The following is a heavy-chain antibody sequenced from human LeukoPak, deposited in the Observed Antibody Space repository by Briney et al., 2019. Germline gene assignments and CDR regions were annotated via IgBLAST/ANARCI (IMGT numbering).Heavy chain of an antibody. CDR3: ARTPDPSAYYYYGMDV. CDR1: GFTVSDYY. V-gene: IGHV3-66*01. CDR2: IYSGGST. J-gene: IGHJ6*02. Sequence: GGSLRLSCAASGFTVSDYYMSWVRQAPGKGLEWVSVIYSGGSTYYADSVKGRFTISRDNSKNTLYLQMNSLRAEDTAVYYCARTPDPSAYYYYGMDVWGQGTTVTVSS. D-gene: IGHD1-14*01.